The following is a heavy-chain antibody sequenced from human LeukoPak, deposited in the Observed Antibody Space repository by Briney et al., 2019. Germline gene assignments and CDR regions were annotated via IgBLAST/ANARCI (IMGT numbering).Heavy chain of an antibody. CDR2: INPNSGGT. D-gene: IGHD6-19*01. CDR3: AREKYSSGWFFDY. Sequence: ASVKVSCKASGYTFTSYYMHWVRQAPGQGLEWMGWINPNSGGTNYAQKFQGRVTMTRDTSISTAYMELSRLRSDDTAVYYCAREKYSSGWFFDYWGQGTLVTVSS. CDR1: GYTFTSYY. V-gene: IGHV1-2*02. J-gene: IGHJ4*02.